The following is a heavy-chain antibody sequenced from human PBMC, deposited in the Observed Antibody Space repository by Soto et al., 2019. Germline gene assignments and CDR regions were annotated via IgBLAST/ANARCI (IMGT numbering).Heavy chain of an antibody. V-gene: IGHV1-3*01. D-gene: IGHD3-3*01. J-gene: IGHJ6*02. CDR3: ARGGMTIYYYDMDV. CDR1: GYTFTNYA. Sequence: ASVKVSCKASGYTFTNYAIHWVRQAPGQRLEWMGWIHAGNGNTKYSQKFQGRVTIIRDTSASTAYMELSSLRSEDTAVYYCARGGMTIYYYDMDVWGQGTTVTVSS. CDR2: IHAGNGNT.